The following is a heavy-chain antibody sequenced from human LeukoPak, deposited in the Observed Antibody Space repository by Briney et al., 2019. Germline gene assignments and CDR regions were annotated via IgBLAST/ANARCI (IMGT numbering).Heavy chain of an antibody. CDR1: GFTFSSYA. D-gene: IGHD3-10*01. CDR3: ARDLWFGELLSWSVSYYYYGMDV. J-gene: IGHJ6*02. V-gene: IGHV3-30-3*01. CDR2: ISYDGSNK. Sequence: GGSLRLSCAASGFTFSSYAMHWARQAPGKGLEWVAVISYDGSNKYYADSVKGRFTISRDNAKNSLYLQMNSLRAEDTAVYYCARDLWFGELLSWSVSYYYYGMDVWGQGTTVTVSS.